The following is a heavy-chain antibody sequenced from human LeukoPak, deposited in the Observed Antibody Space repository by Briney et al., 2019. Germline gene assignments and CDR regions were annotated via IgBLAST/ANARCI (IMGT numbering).Heavy chain of an antibody. D-gene: IGHD3-22*01. J-gene: IGHJ4*03. CDR1: GFPFSRYS. Sequence: GGSLRLSCAPSGFPFSRYSMNWVRRAPGKGLEWVAYISTDSRTIYSGDSVKGRFTIYRDNDKTLLFLQMENLRVEDTAVYYCTTYFDTTGYFEDAYDTWGQGTLVTVSA. CDR3: TTYFDTTGYFEDAYDT. V-gene: IGHV3-48*01. CDR2: ISTDSRTI.